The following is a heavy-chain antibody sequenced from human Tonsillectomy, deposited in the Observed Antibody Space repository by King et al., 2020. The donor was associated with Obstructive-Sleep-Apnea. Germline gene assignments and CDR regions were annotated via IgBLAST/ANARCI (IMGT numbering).Heavy chain of an antibody. J-gene: IGHJ4*02. V-gene: IGHV4-39*07. CDR3: ARADRDIAMGLFDY. CDR1: RGSIRSNSY. Sequence: MQLQESGPGLVKPSETLSLTCTVSRGSIRSNSYWGWIRQPPGKGLEWIGHIYYSGSTYYNPSLKSRVTISVDTSKNQFSLELNSVTAAATAVYYCARADRDIAMGLFDYWGQGTPVTVSS. D-gene: IGHD5-18*01. CDR2: IYYSGST.